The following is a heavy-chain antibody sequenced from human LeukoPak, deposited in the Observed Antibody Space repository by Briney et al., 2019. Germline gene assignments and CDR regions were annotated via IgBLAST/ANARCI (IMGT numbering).Heavy chain of an antibody. D-gene: IGHD2-2*02. CDR2: ISSSSSYI. J-gene: IGHJ3*02. CDR1: GFTFSSYS. V-gene: IGHV3-21*01. CDR3: ARSSPHCSSTSCYNDAFDI. Sequence: GGSLRLSCAASGFTFSSYSMNWGRQAPGKGLGWVSSISSSSSYIYYADSVKGRFTISRDNAKNSLYLQMNSLRAEDTAVYYCARSSPHCSSTSCYNDAFDIWGQGTMVTVSS.